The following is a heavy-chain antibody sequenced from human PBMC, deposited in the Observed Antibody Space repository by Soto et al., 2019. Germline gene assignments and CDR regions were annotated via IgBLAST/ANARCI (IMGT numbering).Heavy chain of an antibody. CDR2: IRWDGGIT. J-gene: IGHJ4*02. CDR3: ARDSYDILTGHKRYFDF. Sequence: GGSLRLSCAASGFSFEDYTMHWVRQGPGKGPEWMAVIRWDGGITDYSDSVKGRFISSRDNSKNSLFLEMNSLTSEDAAMYFCARDSYDILTGHKRYFDFWGQGTPVTVSS. CDR1: GFSFEDYT. D-gene: IGHD3-9*01. V-gene: IGHV3-43*01.